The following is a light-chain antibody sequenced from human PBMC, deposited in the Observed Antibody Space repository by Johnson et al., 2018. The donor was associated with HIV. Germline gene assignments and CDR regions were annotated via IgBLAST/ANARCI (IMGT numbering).Light chain of an antibody. CDR2: ENN. J-gene: IGLJ1*01. CDR1: SSTIGNNY. Sequence: QSVLTQPPSVSAAPGQKVTISCSGGSSTIGNNYVSWYQQLPGTAPKLLICENNKRPSGIPDRFSGSKSGTSATLGITGLQTGDEADYYCGTWDISLSVGYVFGTRTKVTVL. CDR3: GTWDISLSVGYV. V-gene: IGLV1-51*02.